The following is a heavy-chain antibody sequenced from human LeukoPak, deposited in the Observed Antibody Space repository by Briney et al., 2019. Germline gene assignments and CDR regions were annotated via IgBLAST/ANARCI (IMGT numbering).Heavy chain of an antibody. CDR1: GGSISSNSYY. J-gene: IGHJ4*02. D-gene: IGHD3-10*01. Sequence: SETLSLTCAVSGGSISSNSYYWGWIRQPPGKGLEWIGSIYYSGSTYYNPSLKSRVTISVDTSKNQFSLKLSSVTAADTAVYYCARTRYYYNSRSYGAPYYFDYWGQGTLATVSS. V-gene: IGHV4-39*01. CDR2: IYYSGST. CDR3: ARTRYYYNSRSYGAPYYFDY.